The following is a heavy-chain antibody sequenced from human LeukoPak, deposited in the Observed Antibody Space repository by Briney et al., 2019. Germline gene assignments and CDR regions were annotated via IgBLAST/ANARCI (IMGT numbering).Heavy chain of an antibody. D-gene: IGHD2-21*01. Sequence: SVKVSCKASGYTFTSYGISWVRRAPGQGLEWMGGIIPIFGTANYAQKFQGRVTITADESTSTAYMELSSLRSEDTAVYYCAAPCGGDCSDFDYWGQGTLVTVSS. CDR1: GYTFTSYG. J-gene: IGHJ4*02. CDR2: IIPIFGTA. CDR3: AAPCGGDCSDFDY. V-gene: IGHV1-69*13.